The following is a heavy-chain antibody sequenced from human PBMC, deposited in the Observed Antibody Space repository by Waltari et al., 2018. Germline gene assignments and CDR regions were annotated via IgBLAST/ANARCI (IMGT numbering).Heavy chain of an antibody. D-gene: IGHD3-3*01. V-gene: IGHV1-69*01. J-gene: IGHJ6*02. Sequence: QVQLVQSGAEVKKPGSSVKVSCKASGGTFSSSAVRWVRTAPGQGLEWMVGIIPIFGTANYEQKFQGRVTITADESTSTAYMELSSLRSEDTAVYYCARATGPSGPDYYYYYGMDVWGQGTTVTVSS. CDR1: GGTFSSSA. CDR3: ARATGPSGPDYYYYYGMDV. CDR2: IIPIFGTA.